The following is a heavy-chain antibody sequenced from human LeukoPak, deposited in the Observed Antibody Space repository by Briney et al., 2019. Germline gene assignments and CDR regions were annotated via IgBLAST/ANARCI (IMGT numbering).Heavy chain of an antibody. CDR2: TYYRSKWYS. CDR3: ARVALGSCTDSACYSRTFDI. J-gene: IGHJ3*02. D-gene: IGHD2-15*01. Sequence: SQTLSLTCAISGDSVSGNSIAWTWIRQSPSRGLEWLGRTYYRSKWYSDSALSLKGRISINPDTSKNQFSLQLTSVTPEDSAVYYCARVALGSCTDSACYSRTFDIWCQGTMVTVSS. V-gene: IGHV6-1*01. CDR1: GDSVSGNSIA.